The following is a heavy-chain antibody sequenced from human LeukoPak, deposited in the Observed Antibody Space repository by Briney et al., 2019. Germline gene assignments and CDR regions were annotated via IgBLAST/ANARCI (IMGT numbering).Heavy chain of an antibody. CDR3: AKDYGWGNYYFDY. CDR2: IKQDGSEK. V-gene: IGHV3-7*01. D-gene: IGHD3-10*01. J-gene: IGHJ4*02. CDR1: GFTFSSYW. Sequence: GGSLRLSCAASGFTFSSYWMSWVRQAPGKGLEWVANIKQDGSEKYYVDSVKGRFTISRDNAKNSLYLQMNSLRAEDTAVYYCAKDYGWGNYYFDYGGKGTLVTVSS.